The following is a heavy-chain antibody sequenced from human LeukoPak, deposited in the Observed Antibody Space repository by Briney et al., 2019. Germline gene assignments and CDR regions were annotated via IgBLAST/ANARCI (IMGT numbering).Heavy chain of an antibody. CDR2: MSPNSGNT. V-gene: IGHV1-8*01. CDR3: ARRRYSSSFYYYYYIDV. J-gene: IGHJ6*03. CDR1: GYTFTSYD. D-gene: IGHD6-6*01. Sequence: ASVKVSCKASGYTFTSYDINWVRQATGPGLEWMGWMSPNSGNTGYAQKFQGRVTITRNTSISTAYMELSSLRSGDTAVYYCARRRYSSSFYYYYYIDVWGKGTTVTVSS.